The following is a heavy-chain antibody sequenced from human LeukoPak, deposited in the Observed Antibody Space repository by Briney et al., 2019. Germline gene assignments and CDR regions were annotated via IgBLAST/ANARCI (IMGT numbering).Heavy chain of an antibody. Sequence: PGGSLRLSCAASGFTFTSYAMGWVRQAPGKGLEWVSSVSGGGDGTYYADSVKGRFTISRDNSKKTLDLHMDSLRAEDTAVYYCAKERLGGNYGDYAVDYWGQGTMVTVSS. V-gene: IGHV3-23*01. CDR2: VSGGGDGT. CDR1: GFTFTSYA. D-gene: IGHD4-17*01. CDR3: AKERLGGNYGDYAVDY. J-gene: IGHJ4*02.